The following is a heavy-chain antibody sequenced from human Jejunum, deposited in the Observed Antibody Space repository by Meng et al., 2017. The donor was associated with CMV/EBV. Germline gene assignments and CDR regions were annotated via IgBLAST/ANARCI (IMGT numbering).Heavy chain of an antibody. CDR1: GYTLTDYY. J-gene: IGHJ4*02. CDR3: VKDGGSFLDYDLDF. D-gene: IGHD4-17*01. V-gene: IGHV1-2*02. CDR2: VNPDTGDT. Sequence: ASGYTLTDYYMQCVRQAPRQGLGWMGWVNPDTGDTNYAQKIQGRVTVDRDMSINTVYMELTRLRSDDTAVYYCVKDGGSFLDYDLDFWGQGTLVTVSS.